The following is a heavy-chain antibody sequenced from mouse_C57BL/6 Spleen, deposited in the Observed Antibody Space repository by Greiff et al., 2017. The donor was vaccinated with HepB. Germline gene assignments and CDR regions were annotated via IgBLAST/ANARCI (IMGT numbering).Heavy chain of an antibody. CDR1: GYTFTSYW. Sequence: QVQLQQPGAELVRPGSSVKLSCKASGYTFTSYWMHWVKQRPIQGLEWIGNIDPSDSETHYNQKFKDKATLTVDKSSSTAYMQLSSLTSEDSAVYYCARDWEVYYFDYWGQGTTLTVSS. V-gene: IGHV1-52*01. CDR2: IDPSDSET. D-gene: IGHD4-1*01. J-gene: IGHJ2*01. CDR3: ARDWEVYYFDY.